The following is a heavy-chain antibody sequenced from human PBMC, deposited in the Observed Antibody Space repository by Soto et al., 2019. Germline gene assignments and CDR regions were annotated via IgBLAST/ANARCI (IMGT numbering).Heavy chain of an antibody. CDR2: IDWDDDK. Sequence: SGPTLVNPTQTLTLTCTFSGFSLSTSGMCVSWIRQPPGKALEWLALIDWDDDKYYSTSLKTRLTISKDTSKNQVVLTMTNMDPVDTATYYCARNAGFLEWSRPEPVFDPWGQGTLVTVSS. CDR3: ARNAGFLEWSRPEPVFDP. D-gene: IGHD3-3*01. CDR1: GFSLSTSGMC. J-gene: IGHJ5*02. V-gene: IGHV2-70*01.